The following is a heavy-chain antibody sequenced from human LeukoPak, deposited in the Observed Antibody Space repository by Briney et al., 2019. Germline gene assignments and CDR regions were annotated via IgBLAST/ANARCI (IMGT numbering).Heavy chain of an antibody. Sequence: HLGGSLRLSCAASDFSFITYAMSWVRQAPGKGLEWVSTISGGGDATYYADSVKGRFTISRDNSRSTVDLQMNSLRVEDTGIYYCARDEIPSGTWGQGTMVIVSS. J-gene: IGHJ3*01. CDR3: ARDEIPSGT. CDR1: DFSFITYA. CDR2: ISGGGDAT. D-gene: IGHD6-25*01. V-gene: IGHV3-23*01.